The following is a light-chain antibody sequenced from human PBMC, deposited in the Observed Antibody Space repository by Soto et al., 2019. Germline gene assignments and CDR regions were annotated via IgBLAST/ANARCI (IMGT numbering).Light chain of an antibody. CDR1: QNIRSW. V-gene: IGKV1-5*01. CDR3: QQYKSYPGT. CDR2: DAS. Sequence: DIQMTQSPSTLSASAGGRVTITCRASQNIRSWLAWYQQKPGKAPNLLIYDASTLESGVPSRFSGSGAGTEFTLTISSLQPDDFVTYYCQQYKSYPGTFGQGTRLE. J-gene: IGKJ5*01.